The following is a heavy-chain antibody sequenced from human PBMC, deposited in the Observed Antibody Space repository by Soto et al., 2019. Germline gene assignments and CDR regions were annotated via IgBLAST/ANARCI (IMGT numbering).Heavy chain of an antibody. J-gene: IGHJ6*01. Sequence: WETLSLTCTVSCVSLSGGSYYCSWIRQPPGGGLEWIAYIYFTGSTNYNPSLESRVTVSLDVSKNQFSLKVNSVTAADTAVYYCARGLHAAASYYYGFDAWGQGTSVTVSS. CDR1: CVSLSGGSYY. CDR3: ARGLHAAASYYYGFDA. V-gene: IGHV4-61*01. D-gene: IGHD5-12*01. CDR2: IYFTGST.